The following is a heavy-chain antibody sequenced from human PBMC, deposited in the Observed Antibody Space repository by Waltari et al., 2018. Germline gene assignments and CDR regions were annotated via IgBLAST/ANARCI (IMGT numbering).Heavy chain of an antibody. CDR1: GGTFSSYA. CDR2: INPNRGGT. D-gene: IGHD2-15*01. V-gene: IGHV1-2*06. CDR3: ARDQPIGYCSGGSCLLGLDY. J-gene: IGHJ4*02. Sequence: QVQLVQSGAEVKKPGSSVKVSCKAAGGTFSSYAISGVRQAPGQGLEWMGRINPNRGGTNYAQKFQGRVTMTRDTSITPAYMELSSLRSDDTAVYYCARDQPIGYCSGGSCLLGLDYWGQGTLVTVSS.